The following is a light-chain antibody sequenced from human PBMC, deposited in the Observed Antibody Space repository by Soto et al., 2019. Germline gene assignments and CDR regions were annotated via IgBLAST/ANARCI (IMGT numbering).Light chain of an antibody. CDR2: GAS. V-gene: IGKV3-20*01. CDR3: QQYGNAPLT. J-gene: IGKJ4*01. Sequence: EIVLTQSPATLSLSRGDRATLSCRASQSVTNMYVAWYQQKPGQSPRLLIYGASSRATGIPDRFSGSGSETDFIHTISRLEPEDFAVYFCQQYGNAPLTLGGGTKVDIK. CDR1: QSVTNMY.